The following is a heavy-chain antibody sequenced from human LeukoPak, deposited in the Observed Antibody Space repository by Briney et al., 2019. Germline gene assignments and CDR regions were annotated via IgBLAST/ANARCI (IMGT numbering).Heavy chain of an antibody. CDR1: GFTFSNYW. CDR3: ASDPHHASRMDV. J-gene: IGHJ6*02. CDR2: IKQDGSEQ. Sequence: GGSLRLSCAAYGFTFSNYWMNWVRQAPGKGLERVANIKQDGSEQYYVDSVKGRFTISRDNTKNSLYLQMNSLRAEDTAVYYCASDPHHASRMDVWGQGTTVTVSS. D-gene: IGHD1-14*01. V-gene: IGHV3-7*01.